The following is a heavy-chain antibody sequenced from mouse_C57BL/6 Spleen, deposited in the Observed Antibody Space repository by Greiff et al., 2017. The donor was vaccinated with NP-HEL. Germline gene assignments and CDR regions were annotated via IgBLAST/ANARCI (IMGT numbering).Heavy chain of an antibody. CDR1: GYSFTGYY. Sequence: VHVKQSGPELVKPGASVKISCKASGYSFTGYYMNWVKQSPEKSLEWIGEINPSTGGTTYNQKFKAKATLTVDKSSSTAYMQLKSLTSEDSAVYYCARGIRYYDYWGQGTTLTVSS. CDR2: INPSTGGT. D-gene: IGHD2-3*01. V-gene: IGHV1-42*01. J-gene: IGHJ2*01. CDR3: ARGIRYYDY.